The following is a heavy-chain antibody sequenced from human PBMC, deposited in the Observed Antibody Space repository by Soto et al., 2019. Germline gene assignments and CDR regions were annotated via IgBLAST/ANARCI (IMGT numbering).Heavy chain of an antibody. J-gene: IGHJ4*02. V-gene: IGHV3-7*01. CDR2: IKQDGSEK. CDR1: GFTFSSYW. CDR3: ARGRGCSTGCHNFDY. Sequence: ESGGGLVQPGGSLRLSCAASGFTFSSYWMSWVRQAPGKGLERVANIKQDGSEKYYVDSVKGRFTISRDNAKNSLYLQMNSLRAEYTAVYYCARGRGCSTGCHNFDYCGQGTLVTVSS. D-gene: IGHD2-2*01.